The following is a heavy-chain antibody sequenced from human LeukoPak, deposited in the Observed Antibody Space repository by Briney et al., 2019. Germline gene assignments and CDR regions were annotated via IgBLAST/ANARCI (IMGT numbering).Heavy chain of an antibody. CDR2: IYPGDSDT. Sequence: GESLKISCKGSGYSFSSYWIGWVRQMPGKGLEWMGIIYPGDSDTRYSPSFQGQVTISVDKSINTAYLQWSSLKASDTAMYYCARAPYGSSRRVDYWGQGTLVTVSS. V-gene: IGHV5-51*01. D-gene: IGHD3-10*01. CDR3: ARAPYGSSRRVDY. J-gene: IGHJ4*02. CDR1: GYSFSSYW.